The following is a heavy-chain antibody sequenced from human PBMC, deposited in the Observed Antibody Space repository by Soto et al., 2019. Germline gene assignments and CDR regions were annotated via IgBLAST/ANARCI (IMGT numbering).Heavy chain of an antibody. J-gene: IGHJ6*02. CDR1: GYTFTSYA. CDR2: INAGNGNT. D-gene: IGHD3-16*02. Sequence: QVQLVQSGAEVKKPGASVKVSCKASGYTFTSYAMHWVRQAPGQRLEWMGWINAGNGNTKYSQKFQGRVTITRDTSASTAYMELSSLRSEDTAVYYCARDPYVWGSYRFSGMDVWGQGTTVTVSS. CDR3: ARDPYVWGSYRFSGMDV. V-gene: IGHV1-3*01.